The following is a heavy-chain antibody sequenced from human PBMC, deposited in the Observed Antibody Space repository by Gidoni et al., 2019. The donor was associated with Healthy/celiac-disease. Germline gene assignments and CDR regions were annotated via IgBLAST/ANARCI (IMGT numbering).Heavy chain of an antibody. V-gene: IGHV5-51*01. CDR1: GYSCTRYW. CDR3: ARSVSRDNWFDP. D-gene: IGHD3-10*01. CDR2: FHPGDSDT. Sequence: EVQLVQSGAEVKQPGESLKISRTGSGYSCTRYWIGWVRTMPGKGLEWMGLFHPGDSDTRYSPSCQAQVTISADKCSSTAYLQWSSLKASDSAMYYCARSVSRDNWFDPWGQGTLVTVSS. J-gene: IGHJ5*02.